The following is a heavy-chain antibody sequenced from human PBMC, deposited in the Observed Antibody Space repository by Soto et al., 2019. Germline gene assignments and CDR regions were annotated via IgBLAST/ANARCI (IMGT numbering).Heavy chain of an antibody. CDR1: GGTFSIYT. Sequence: SVKVSCKASGGTFSIYTISWVLRAPGQGLEWMGRIIPILGIANYAQKFQGRVTITADKSTSTAYMELSSLRSEDTAVYYCASPRLGGYCSGGSCYSFQAFDIWGQGTMVTVS. V-gene: IGHV1-69*02. J-gene: IGHJ3*02. D-gene: IGHD2-15*01. CDR2: IIPILGIA. CDR3: ASPRLGGYCSGGSCYSFQAFDI.